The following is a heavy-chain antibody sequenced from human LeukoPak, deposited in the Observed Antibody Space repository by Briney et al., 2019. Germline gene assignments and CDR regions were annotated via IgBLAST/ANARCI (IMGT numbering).Heavy chain of an antibody. J-gene: IGHJ4*02. CDR2: ISAYNGNT. CDR3: ARDHPRPYYYDSSGYYYGLDY. CDR1: GYTFTSYG. D-gene: IGHD3-22*01. V-gene: IGHV1-18*01. Sequence: ASVKVSCKASGYTFTSYGISWVRQAPGQGLEWMGWISAYNGNTNYAQKLQGRVTMTTDTSTSTAYMELRSLRSDDTAVYYCARDHPRPYYYDSSGYYYGLDYWGQGTLVTVSS.